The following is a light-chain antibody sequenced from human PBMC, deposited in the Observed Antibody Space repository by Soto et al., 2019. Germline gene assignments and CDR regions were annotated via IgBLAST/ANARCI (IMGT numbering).Light chain of an antibody. CDR3: QSYDRSLSGWV. Sequence: QSALTQPASVSGSPGQSITISCTGTSSDVGGYNYVSWYQQHPGKAPKLLIYEVTNRPSGVSNRFSGSKSGNTASLTISGLQAEDEADYYCQSYDRSLSGWVFGTETKLTVL. J-gene: IGLJ3*02. CDR2: EVT. V-gene: IGLV2-14*01. CDR1: SSDVGGYNY.